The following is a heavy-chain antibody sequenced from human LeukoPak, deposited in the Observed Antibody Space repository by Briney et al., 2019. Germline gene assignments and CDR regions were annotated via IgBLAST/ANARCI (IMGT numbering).Heavy chain of an antibody. CDR3: AKDTPYSYGMDV. Sequence: GRSLRLSCAASGFTFDDYAMHWVRQAPGKGLEWVSGISWNSGSIGYADSVKGRFTISRDNAKNSLYLQMNSLRAEDTALYYCAKDTPYSYGMDVWGQGTTVTVSS. CDR2: ISWNSGSI. J-gene: IGHJ6*02. V-gene: IGHV3-9*01. CDR1: GFTFDDYA.